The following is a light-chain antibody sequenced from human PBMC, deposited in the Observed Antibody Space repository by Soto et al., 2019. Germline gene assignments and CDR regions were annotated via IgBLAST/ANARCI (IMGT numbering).Light chain of an antibody. CDR3: QQYGSSPEIT. V-gene: IGKV3-20*01. CDR2: GAS. J-gene: IGKJ4*01. CDR1: QSVSSSY. Sequence: EIVLTQSPGTLSLSPGERATLSCRASQSVSSSYLAWFQQKPGQAPRLLIYGASDRATGIPDRFSGSGSGTDFTLTISRLEAEDFAVYYCQQYGSSPEITFGGGTKVEIK.